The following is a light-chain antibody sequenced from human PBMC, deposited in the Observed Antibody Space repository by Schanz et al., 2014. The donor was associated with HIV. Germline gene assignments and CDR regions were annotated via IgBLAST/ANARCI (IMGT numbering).Light chain of an antibody. V-gene: IGKV3-15*01. J-gene: IGKJ4*01. CDR1: QSVSSS. Sequence: EIVMTQSPATLSVSLGERATLSCRASQSVSSSLAWYQQKPGQAPRLLIYGASIRATDIPARFSGGGSGTEFTLTINSLQSEDFAVYYCQQYGSFFSFGGGTKVEI. CDR3: QQYGSFFS. CDR2: GAS.